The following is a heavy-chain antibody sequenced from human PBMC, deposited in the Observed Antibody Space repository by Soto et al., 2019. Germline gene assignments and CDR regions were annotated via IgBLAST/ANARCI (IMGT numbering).Heavy chain of an antibody. CDR2: VSWNSGNI. V-gene: IGHV3-9*01. CDR1: GFSFDDYA. Sequence: DVQLVESGGGLVQPGRSLRLSCAASGFSFDDYAMHWVRQSPGKGLEWVSGVSWNSGNISYADSVKGRFTVSRDNAKNALYLQMNSLRAEDTAHYYCAKGRGVLLLWLHHYYGMDVWGQGTTVTVSS. CDR3: AKGRGVLLLWLHHYYGMDV. J-gene: IGHJ6*02. D-gene: IGHD5-18*01.